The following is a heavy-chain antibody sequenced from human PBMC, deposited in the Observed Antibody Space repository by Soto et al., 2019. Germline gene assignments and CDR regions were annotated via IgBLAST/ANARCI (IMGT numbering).Heavy chain of an antibody. D-gene: IGHD3-16*02. CDR1: GFTFSSYG. CDR2: ISYDGSNK. V-gene: IGHV3-30*18. J-gene: IGHJ3*02. Sequence: PGGSLRLSCAASGFTFSSYGMHWVRQAPGKGLEWVAVISYDGSNKYYADSVKGRFTISRDNSKNTLYLQMNSLRAEDTAVYYCAKLSGGGLGELSLWLRDAFDIWGQGTMVTGSS. CDR3: AKLSGGGLGELSLWLRDAFDI.